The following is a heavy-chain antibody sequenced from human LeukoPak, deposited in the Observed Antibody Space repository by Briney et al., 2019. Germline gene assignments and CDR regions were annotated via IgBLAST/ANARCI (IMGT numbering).Heavy chain of an antibody. Sequence: GGSLRLSCAASGFTFSNAWMSWVRQAPGKGLEWVATMDGGGSATYYVDSVKGRFTITRDNAKNSLFLQMNSLRAEDTALYYCANEEWYRFDYWGQGTLVTVPS. CDR2: MDGGGSAT. CDR1: GFTFSNAW. V-gene: IGHV3-7*03. CDR3: ANEEWYRFDY. J-gene: IGHJ4*02. D-gene: IGHD2-8*01.